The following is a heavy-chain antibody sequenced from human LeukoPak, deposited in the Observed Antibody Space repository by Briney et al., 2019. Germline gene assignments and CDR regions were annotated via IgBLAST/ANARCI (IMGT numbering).Heavy chain of an antibody. J-gene: IGHJ4*02. Sequence: PGGSLRLSCAASGFTFSSYWMSWVRQAPGKGLEWVANINQDGREIHYLDSVKSRFTVSSDFAKKSQFLQMHSLGVEDTAIYYCATSTTWELPRFDYWGQGALVTVSS. CDR1: GFTFSSYW. CDR3: ATSTTWELPRFDY. CDR2: INQDGREI. V-gene: IGHV3-7*01. D-gene: IGHD1-1*01.